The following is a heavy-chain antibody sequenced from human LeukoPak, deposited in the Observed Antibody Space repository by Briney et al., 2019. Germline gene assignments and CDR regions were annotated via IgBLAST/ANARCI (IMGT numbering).Heavy chain of an antibody. CDR3: ARDLGYCSSTSCPGSFDI. Sequence: SETLSLTCAVSGGSISSSNWWSWVRQPPGKGLEWIGEIYHSGSTNYNPSLKSRVTISADKSKNQFSLKLSSVTAADTAVYYCARDLGYCSSTSCPGSFDIWGQGTMVTVSS. V-gene: IGHV4-4*02. J-gene: IGHJ3*02. CDR1: GGSISSSNW. D-gene: IGHD2-2*01. CDR2: IYHSGST.